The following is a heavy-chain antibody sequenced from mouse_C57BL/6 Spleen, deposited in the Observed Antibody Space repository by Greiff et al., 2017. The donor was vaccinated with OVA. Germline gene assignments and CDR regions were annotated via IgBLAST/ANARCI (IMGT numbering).Heavy chain of an antibody. V-gene: IGHV1-9*01. CDR3: AGPSTTVPYYFDY. CDR2: ILPGSGST. Sequence: VQLQQSGAELMKPGASVNLSCTATGYTFTGYWLEWVKQRPGHGLALIGEILPGSGSTNYNEKFKGKATFTADTSSNTAYMQLSSLTTEDSAIYSCAGPSTTVPYYFDYWGQGTTLTVSS. CDR1: GYTFTGYW. D-gene: IGHD1-1*01. J-gene: IGHJ2*01.